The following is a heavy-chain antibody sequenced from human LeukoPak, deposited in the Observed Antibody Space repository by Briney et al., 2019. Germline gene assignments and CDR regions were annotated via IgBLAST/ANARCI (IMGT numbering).Heavy chain of an antibody. J-gene: IGHJ4*02. CDR1: GFXFSSSA. D-gene: IGHD3-22*01. Sequence: GGSLRLSCAASGFXFSSSAINWVRQAPGKGLEWVSSISSSSSYIDYADSVMGRFAISRDNAKNSLYLQMNSLRAEDTAVYYCSRDHTSGSYSFDYWGQGILVTVSS. V-gene: IGHV3-21*01. CDR2: ISSSSSYI. CDR3: SRDHTSGSYSFDY.